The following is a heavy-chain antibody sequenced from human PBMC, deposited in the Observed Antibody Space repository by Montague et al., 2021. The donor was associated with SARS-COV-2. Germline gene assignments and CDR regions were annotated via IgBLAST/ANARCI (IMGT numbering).Heavy chain of an antibody. V-gene: IGHV4-39*01. Sequence: SETLSLTCTVSGGSISSSSYYWGWIRQPPGKGLEWIGSIYYSGSTYYNPSLKSRVTISVDTSKNQFSPKLSSVTAADTAVYYCAITYYYGSGSYYWYFDLWGRGTLVTVSS. CDR1: GGSISSSSYY. J-gene: IGHJ2*01. CDR3: AITYYYGSGSYYWYFDL. D-gene: IGHD3-10*01. CDR2: IYYSGST.